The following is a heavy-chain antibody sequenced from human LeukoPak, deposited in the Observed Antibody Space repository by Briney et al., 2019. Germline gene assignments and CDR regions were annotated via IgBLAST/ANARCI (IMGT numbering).Heavy chain of an antibody. CDR2: IYYSGST. CDR1: GGSISSYY. CDR3: ARTNRLRSYDYYGMDV. V-gene: IGHV4-59*01. D-gene: IGHD5-12*01. J-gene: IGHJ6*04. Sequence: SETLSLTCTVSGGSISSYYWSWIRQPPGKGLEWIGYIYYSGSTNYNPSLKSRVTISVDTSKNQFSLKLSSVTAADTAVYYCARTNRLRSYDYYGMDVWGKGTTVTVSS.